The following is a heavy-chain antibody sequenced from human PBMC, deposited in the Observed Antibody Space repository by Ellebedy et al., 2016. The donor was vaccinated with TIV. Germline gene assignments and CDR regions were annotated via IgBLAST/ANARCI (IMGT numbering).Heavy chain of an antibody. CDR1: GFTFSSYA. Sequence: GESLKISXAASGFTFSSYAMSWVRQAPGKGLEWVSAISGSGGSTYYADSVKGRFTISRDNAKNSLYLQMNSLRAEDTAVYYCARERFYGMDVWGQGTTVTVSS. CDR3: ARERFYGMDV. CDR2: ISGSGGST. V-gene: IGHV3-23*01. J-gene: IGHJ6*02.